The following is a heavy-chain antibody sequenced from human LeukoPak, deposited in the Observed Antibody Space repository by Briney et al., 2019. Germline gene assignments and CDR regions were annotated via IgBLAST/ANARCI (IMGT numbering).Heavy chain of an antibody. J-gene: IGHJ4*02. CDR1: GGSIRSGSYY. CDR3: ATVDIVATGQNY. CDR2: IYTSGST. V-gene: IGHV4-61*02. D-gene: IGHD5-12*01. Sequence: SETLSLTCTVSGGSIRSGSYYWSWIRQPAGKGLEWIGRIYTSGSTNYNPSLKSRVTISVDTSKNQFSLKLSSVTAADTAVYYCATVDIVATGQNYWGQGTLVTVSS.